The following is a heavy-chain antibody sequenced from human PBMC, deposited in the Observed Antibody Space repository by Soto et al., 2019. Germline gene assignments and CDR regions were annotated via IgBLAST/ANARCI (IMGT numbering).Heavy chain of an antibody. J-gene: IGHJ6*02. Sequence: PSETLSLTCSVSGGSISYYYWNWIRQPPGKGLEWIGYSSYIESTNYNPSLKRRVTISVDTSKNQLSLKLTSVTAADTAVYHCARGSPPSKYGLDVWGQGTTVTV. CDR2: SSYIEST. D-gene: IGHD2-15*01. CDR1: GGSISYYY. CDR3: ARGSPPSKYGLDV. V-gene: IGHV4-59*01.